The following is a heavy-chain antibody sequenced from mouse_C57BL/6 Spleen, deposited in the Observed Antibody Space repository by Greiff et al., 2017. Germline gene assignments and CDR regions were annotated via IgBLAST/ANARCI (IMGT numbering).Heavy chain of an antibody. J-gene: IGHJ2*01. CDR1: GYAFSSSW. CDR2: IYPGDGDT. D-gene: IGHD1-1*01. Sequence: QVQLQQSGPELVKPGASVKISCKASGYAFSSSWMNWVKQRPGKGLEWIGRIYPGDGDTNYNGKFKGKATLTADKSSSTAYMQLSSLTSEDSAVYFCARWYYGTGDFDYWGQGTTLTVSS. V-gene: IGHV1-82*01. CDR3: ARWYYGTGDFDY.